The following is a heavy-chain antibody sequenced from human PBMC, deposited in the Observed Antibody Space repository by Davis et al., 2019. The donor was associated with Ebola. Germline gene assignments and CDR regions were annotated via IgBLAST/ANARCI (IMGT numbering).Heavy chain of an antibody. Sequence: GESLKISCAASGFTFSSYWMGWVRQAPGKGLEWVANIKQDGSERYYVDSVKGRFTISRDNAKNSLYLQMNSLRAEDTAVYYCARDRYCSSTSCLGYYYYYMDVWGKGTTVTVSS. D-gene: IGHD2-2*01. CDR1: GFTFSSYW. V-gene: IGHV3-7*01. J-gene: IGHJ6*03. CDR2: IKQDGSER. CDR3: ARDRYCSSTSCLGYYYYYMDV.